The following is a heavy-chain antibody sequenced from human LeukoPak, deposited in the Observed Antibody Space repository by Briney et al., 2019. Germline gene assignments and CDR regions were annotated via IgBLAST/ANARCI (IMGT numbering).Heavy chain of an antibody. J-gene: IGHJ4*02. Sequence: GGSLRLSCAASGFTFSSYGMHWVRQAPGKGLEWVAFTQYDGSYIHYADSVKGRFTVSRDNSKNTLYLQMNSLRAEDTAVYYCAKYRSYYGSGIDYWGQGTLVTVSS. CDR1: GFTFSSYG. CDR2: TQYDGSYI. CDR3: AKYRSYYGSGIDY. V-gene: IGHV3-30*02. D-gene: IGHD3-10*01.